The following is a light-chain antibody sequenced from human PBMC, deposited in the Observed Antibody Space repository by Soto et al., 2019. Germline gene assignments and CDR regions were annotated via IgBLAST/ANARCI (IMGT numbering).Light chain of an antibody. J-gene: IGKJ1*01. V-gene: IGKV1-5*03. CDR2: KAS. CDR1: KSISSW. Sequence: DIQITHSPSTLSASVGDRVTISCRASKSISSWLAWYQRKPGKAPKLLISKASSLESGVPSRFSGSGSGTEFTLTISSLQPDDFATYYCQQYNSYPWTFGQGTKVEIK. CDR3: QQYNSYPWT.